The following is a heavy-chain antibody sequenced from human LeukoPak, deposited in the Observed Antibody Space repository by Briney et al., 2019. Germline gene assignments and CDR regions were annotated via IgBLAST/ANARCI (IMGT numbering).Heavy chain of an antibody. CDR2: ISSSSSTI. CDR3: ARDSAGYCSSTSCYEYYYGMDV. D-gene: IGHD2-2*01. J-gene: IGHJ6*02. V-gene: IGHV3-48*02. Sequence: GGSLRLSCAASGFTFSSYSMNWVRQAPGKGLEWVSYISSSSSTIYYADSVKGRFTISRDNAKNSLYLQMNSLRDEHTAVYYCARDSAGYCSSTSCYEYYYGMDVWGQGTTVTVSS. CDR1: GFTFSSYS.